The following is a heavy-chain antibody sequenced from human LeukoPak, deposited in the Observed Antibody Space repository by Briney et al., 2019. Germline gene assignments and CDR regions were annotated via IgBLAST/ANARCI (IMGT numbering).Heavy chain of an antibody. Sequence: SETLSLTCTVSGGSISHYYWTWIRQPPGKGLEWIGYIYYSGSTNYNPSFKSRVTISVDTSKNQFSLKLSSVTAADTAVYYCARGTYCSRTSCYAPDAFDIWGQGTMVTVSS. D-gene: IGHD2-2*01. CDR1: GGSISHYY. CDR2: IYYSGST. CDR3: ARGTYCSRTSCYAPDAFDI. J-gene: IGHJ3*02. V-gene: IGHV4-59*01.